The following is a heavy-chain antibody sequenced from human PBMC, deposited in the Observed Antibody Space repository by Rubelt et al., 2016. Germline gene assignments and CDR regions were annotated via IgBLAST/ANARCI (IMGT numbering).Heavy chain of an antibody. CDR2: IYYSGSV. CDR3: ARHASLNWFDP. V-gene: IGHV4-59*08. Sequence: QVQLQESGPGLVRPSETLSLTCTVSGGSIGSSYWSWIRQAPGKGLEWIAYIYYSGSVSYNPSLECGVTISLDRSKNQFTRNVGSVTAADTAVYYCARHASLNWFDPWGQGTLVTVSS. CDR1: GGSIGSSY. J-gene: IGHJ5*02.